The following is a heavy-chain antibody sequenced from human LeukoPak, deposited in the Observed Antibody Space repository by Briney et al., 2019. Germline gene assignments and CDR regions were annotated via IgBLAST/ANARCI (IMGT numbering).Heavy chain of an antibody. CDR3: AKDPNGDYISTFDM. Sequence: GGSLRLSCAASGFTFSSYGMSWVRQAPGKGLEWVSWISGNTANTYYADSVQGRFSISRDNSKSTLYLQMYSLRAEDTAIYYCAKDPNGDYISTFDMWGQGTMVTVSS. D-gene: IGHD4-17*01. CDR1: GFTFSSYG. CDR2: ISGNTANT. J-gene: IGHJ3*02. V-gene: IGHV3-23*01.